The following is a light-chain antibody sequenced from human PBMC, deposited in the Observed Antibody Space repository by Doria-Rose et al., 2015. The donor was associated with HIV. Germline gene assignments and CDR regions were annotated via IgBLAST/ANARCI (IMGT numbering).Light chain of an antibody. CDR3: QQYYDTPS. CDR1: QSLLYTSKNY. CDR2: WAS. V-gene: IGKV4-1*01. J-gene: IGKJ3*01. Sequence: TQSPESLGMSLGERATLNCKSNQSLLYTSKNYLAWYQQKPGQPPRLLIYWASTRRSGVPARFSGCGSGTDFTLTISSLEAEDVAVYYCQQYYDTPSFGPGTTVDIK.